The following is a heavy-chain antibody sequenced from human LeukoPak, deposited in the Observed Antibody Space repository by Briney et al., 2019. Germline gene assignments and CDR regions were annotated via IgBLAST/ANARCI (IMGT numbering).Heavy chain of an antibody. D-gene: IGHD3-22*01. CDR2: ISSSGSTI. V-gene: IGHV3-11*01. CDR3: ATSPYYYDSSGYYFY. CDR1: GFTFSDYY. Sequence: GGSLRLSCAASGFTFSDYYMGWIRQAPGKGLEWVSYISSSGSTIYYADSVKGRFTISRDNAKNSLYLQMNSLRAEDTAVYYCATSPYYYDSSGYYFYWGQGTLATVSS. J-gene: IGHJ4*02.